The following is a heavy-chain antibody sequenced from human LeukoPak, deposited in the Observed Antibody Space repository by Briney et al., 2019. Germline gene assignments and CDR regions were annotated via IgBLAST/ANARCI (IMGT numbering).Heavy chain of an antibody. CDR2: IYYSGST. J-gene: IGHJ5*02. CDR1: GGSISRGGYY. Sequence: SETLSLTCTVSGGSISRGGYYWSWIRQHPGKGMEWIGYIYYSGSTYYNPSLKSRVTISVDTSKNQFSLKLSSVTAADTAVYYCAGYYDYQYNWFDPWGQGTLVTVSS. D-gene: IGHD3-16*01. CDR3: AGYYDYQYNWFDP. V-gene: IGHV4-31*03.